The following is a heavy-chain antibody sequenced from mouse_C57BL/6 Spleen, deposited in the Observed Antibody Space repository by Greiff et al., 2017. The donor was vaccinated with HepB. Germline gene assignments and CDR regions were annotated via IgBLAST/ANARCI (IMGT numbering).Heavy chain of an antibody. CDR2: ISGGGGNT. CDR1: GFTFSSYT. CDR3: ARHATRWFAY. J-gene: IGHJ3*01. D-gene: IGHD3-1*01. V-gene: IGHV5-9*01. Sequence: DVKLVESGGGLVKPGGSLKLSCAASGFTFSSYTMSWVRQTPEKRLEWVATISGGGGNTYYPDSVKGRFTISRDNAKNTLYLHMSSLRSEDTALYYCARHATRWFAYWGQGTLVTVSA.